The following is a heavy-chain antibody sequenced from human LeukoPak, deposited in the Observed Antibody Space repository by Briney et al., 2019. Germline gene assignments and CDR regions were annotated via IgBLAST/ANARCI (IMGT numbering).Heavy chain of an antibody. Sequence: PGGSLRFSCAASGFTFSKAWMSWVRQAPGKGLEWVGQIKSKTDGGTTDYAAPVKGRFTISRDDSKNSLYLLMNSLKTEDTAVYYCTTEDYGDYVPDYWGQGTLVTVSS. J-gene: IGHJ4*02. D-gene: IGHD4-17*01. CDR2: IKSKTDGGTT. V-gene: IGHV3-15*01. CDR3: TTEDYGDYVPDY. CDR1: GFTFSKAW.